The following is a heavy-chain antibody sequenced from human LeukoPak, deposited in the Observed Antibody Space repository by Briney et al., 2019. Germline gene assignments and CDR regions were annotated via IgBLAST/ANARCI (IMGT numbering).Heavy chain of an antibody. Sequence: PGRSLRLSCAASGFTFSSYGMHWVRQAPGKGLEWVAVIWYDGSNKYYADSVKGRFTISRDNSKNTLYLQMNSLRAEDTAVYYCARQRDPGSDYYYGMDVWGKGTTVTVSS. V-gene: IGHV3-33*01. J-gene: IGHJ6*04. CDR1: GFTFSSYG. CDR3: ARQRDPGSDYYYGMDV. CDR2: IWYDGSNK. D-gene: IGHD6-6*01.